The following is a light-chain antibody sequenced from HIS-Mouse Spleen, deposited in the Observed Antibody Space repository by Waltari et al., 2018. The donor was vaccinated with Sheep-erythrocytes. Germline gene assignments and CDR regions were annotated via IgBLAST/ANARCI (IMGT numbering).Light chain of an antibody. CDR2: QDR. Sequence: SYELTQPPSVSVSPGQTASITCPGDKLGDKYSCWYQQKPGQSPVLVIYQDRKRPSGIPERFSGSNSGNTATLTFSGTQAMDEADYYCQAWDSSTAVFGGGTKLTVL. V-gene: IGLV3-1*01. J-gene: IGLJ2*01. CDR1: KLGDKY. CDR3: QAWDSSTAV.